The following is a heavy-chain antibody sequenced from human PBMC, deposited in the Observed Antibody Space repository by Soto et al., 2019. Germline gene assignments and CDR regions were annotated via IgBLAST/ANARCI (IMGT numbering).Heavy chain of an antibody. D-gene: IGHD1-20*01. CDR2: IHYSGGT. CDR3: ARDPNWYGDYYYGMDV. J-gene: IGHJ6*02. Sequence: PSETLSLTCTVSGVSVSSGDYYWSWIRQPPGKGLEWIGYIHYSGGTYYNPSLKSRLTITEDTSKNQFSLKLSSVTAADTAVYYCARDPNWYGDYYYGMDVRGQGTTVTVSS. V-gene: IGHV4-30-4*01. CDR1: GVSVSSGDYY.